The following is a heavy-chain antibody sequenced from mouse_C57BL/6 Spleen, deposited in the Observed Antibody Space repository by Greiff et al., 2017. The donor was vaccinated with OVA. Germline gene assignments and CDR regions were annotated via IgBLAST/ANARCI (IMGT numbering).Heavy chain of an antibody. CDR3: ARKPYYAMDY. V-gene: IGHV3-6*01. Sequence: EVQLQESGPGLVKPSQSLSLTCSVTGYSITSGYYWNWIRQFPGNKLEWMGSISYDGSNNYNPSLKNRISITRDTSKNQFFLKLNSVTTEDTATYYCARKPYYAMDYWGQGTSVTVSS. CDR1: GYSITSGYY. CDR2: ISYDGSN. J-gene: IGHJ4*01.